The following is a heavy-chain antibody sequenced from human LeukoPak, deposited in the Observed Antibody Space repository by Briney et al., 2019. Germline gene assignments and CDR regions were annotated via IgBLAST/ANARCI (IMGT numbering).Heavy chain of an antibody. J-gene: IGHJ4*02. CDR3: ARRGFYYYDSSGCDF. Sequence: SETLSLTCAVYGGSFSDYYWSWIRQPPGKGLEWIGEINHSGSTNYNPSLKSRVTISVDTSKNQFSLKLSSVTAADTAVYYCARRGFYYYDSSGCDFWGQGTLVTVSS. CDR2: INHSGST. CDR1: GGSFSDYY. V-gene: IGHV4-34*01. D-gene: IGHD3-22*01.